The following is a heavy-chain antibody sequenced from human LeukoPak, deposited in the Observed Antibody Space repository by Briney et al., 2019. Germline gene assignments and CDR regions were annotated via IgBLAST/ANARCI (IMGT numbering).Heavy chain of an antibody. CDR3: ATELRIGWFNP. D-gene: IGHD4-23*01. CDR2: MNPNSGNT. Sequence: AASVKVSCRASGYTFTSYDINWVRQATGQGLEWMGWMNPNSGNTGYAQKFQGRVTMTEDTSTDTAYMELSSLRSEDTAVYYCATELRIGWFNPWGQGTLVTVSS. V-gene: IGHV1-8*01. J-gene: IGHJ5*02. CDR1: GYTFTSYD.